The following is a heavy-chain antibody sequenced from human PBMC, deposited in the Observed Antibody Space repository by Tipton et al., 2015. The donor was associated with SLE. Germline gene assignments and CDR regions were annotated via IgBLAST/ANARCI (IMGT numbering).Heavy chain of an antibody. CDR2: IRDDGSST. CDR3: ARGVLISGTTRYLDF. CDR1: GFTFSKFG. Sequence: SLRLSCVASGFTFSKFGIHWIRQAPGKGLEWVSFIRDDGSSTYYAASVKGRFTISRDNSKNTLYLQMNSLRAEDTAMYSCARGVLISGTTRYLDFWGQGTLVTVSS. V-gene: IGHV3-30*02. D-gene: IGHD1-7*01. J-gene: IGHJ4*02.